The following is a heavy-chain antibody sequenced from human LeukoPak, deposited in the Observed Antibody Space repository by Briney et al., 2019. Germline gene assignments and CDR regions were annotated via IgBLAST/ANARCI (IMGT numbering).Heavy chain of an antibody. V-gene: IGHV4-34*01. CDR3: ARDGYNYDAFDI. CDR2: INHSGST. CDR1: GGSFSGYY. J-gene: IGHJ3*02. Sequence: SETLSLTCAVYGGSFSGYYWSWIRRPPGKGLEWIGEINHSGSTNYNPSLKSRVTISVDTSKNQFSLKLSSVTAADTAVYYCARDGYNYDAFDIWGQGTMVTVSS. D-gene: IGHD5-24*01.